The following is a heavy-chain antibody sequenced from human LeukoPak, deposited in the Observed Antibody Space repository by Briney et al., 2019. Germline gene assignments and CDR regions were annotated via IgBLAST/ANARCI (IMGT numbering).Heavy chain of an antibody. J-gene: IGHJ4*02. CDR1: GGSITSGSYY. CDR3: ARASVVNYFFED. Sequence: KTSQTLSLTCTVSGGSITSGSYYWSWIRQPAGKGLEWIGRIHSTGSTNDNPSLNNRVMMSFDTSKNHFSLKLSSVTAADTAVYYCARASVVNYFFEDWGQGTLVTVSS. V-gene: IGHV4-61*02. D-gene: IGHD2-15*01. CDR2: IHSTGST.